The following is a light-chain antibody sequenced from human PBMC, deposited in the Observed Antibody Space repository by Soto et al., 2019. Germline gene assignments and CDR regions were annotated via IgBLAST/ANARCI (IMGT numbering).Light chain of an antibody. CDR1: QNIRNY. J-gene: IGKJ2*01. CDR2: AAS. CDR3: QQGHSTPYT. Sequence: DIQMTQSPCSLSASVGDRVTITCRASQNIRNYLNWYQQKPGDAPKLLIYAASTLQGAVPSRFSGSGSGTDFTLTISSLQPEDFATYHCQQGHSTPYTFGQGTRLEI. V-gene: IGKV1-39*01.